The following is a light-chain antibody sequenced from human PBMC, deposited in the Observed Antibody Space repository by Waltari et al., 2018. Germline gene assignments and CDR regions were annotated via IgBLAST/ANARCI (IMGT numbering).Light chain of an antibody. V-gene: IGKV1-5*03. Sequence: IQMTQSTSTLSASVGDRVIITSRASQDISTWLSWFQQKPGKAPKLLIYQASTLQSGVPSRFSGSKSGTEFTLTISSLQPDDFATYYCQQCKNSRTFGHGTRVEVK. J-gene: IGKJ1*01. CDR3: QQCKNSRT. CDR2: QAS. CDR1: QDISTW.